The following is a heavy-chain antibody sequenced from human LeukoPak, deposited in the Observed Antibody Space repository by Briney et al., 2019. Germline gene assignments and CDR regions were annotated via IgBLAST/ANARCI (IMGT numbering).Heavy chain of an antibody. CDR2: ISGSGGST. D-gene: IGHD6-13*01. CDR3: AKEGGSSWYYFDY. V-gene: IGHV3-23*01. Sequence: TGGSPRLSCAASGFTFSSYAMSWVRQAPGKGLEWVSAISGSGGSTYYADSVKGRFTISRDNSRNTLYLQMNSLRAEDTAVYYCAKEGGSSWYYFDYWGQGILVTVSS. CDR1: GFTFSSYA. J-gene: IGHJ4*02.